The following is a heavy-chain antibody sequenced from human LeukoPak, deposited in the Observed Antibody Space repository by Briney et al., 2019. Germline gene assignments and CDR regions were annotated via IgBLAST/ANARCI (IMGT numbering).Heavy chain of an antibody. Sequence: QSGRSLRLSCAASGFTFDDFAMHWVRKAPGKGLEWVSGISWNSGSIDYADSVKGRFTISRDNATNSLYLQINSLRAEAMALYYCACGSYFGGSFDYWGQGTLVTVSS. CDR3: ACGSYFGGSFDY. CDR1: GFTFDDFA. V-gene: IGHV3-9*03. J-gene: IGHJ4*02. D-gene: IGHD3-10*01. CDR2: ISWNSGSI.